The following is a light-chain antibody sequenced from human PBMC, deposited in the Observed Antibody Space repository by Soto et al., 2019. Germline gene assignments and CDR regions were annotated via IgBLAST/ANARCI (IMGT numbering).Light chain of an antibody. CDR3: QHYGDSPPEYT. CDR1: QSVSSSF. Sequence: EIVLTQSPGTLSLSPGERVTLSCRASQSVSSSFLAWYQQRPGQAPRLLIFGASYRATGIPDRFSGSGSGTDFTLTSSRLEPEDFAVYYCQHYGDSPPEYTFGPGTNVDSK. CDR2: GAS. J-gene: IGKJ3*01. V-gene: IGKV3-20*01.